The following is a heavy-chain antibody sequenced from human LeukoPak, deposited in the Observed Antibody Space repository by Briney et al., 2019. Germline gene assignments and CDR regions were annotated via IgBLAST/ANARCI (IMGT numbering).Heavy chain of an antibody. CDR1: GGSISSSSYY. CDR3: ARHRSAELDY. CDR2: IYYSGST. Sequence: PSETLSLTCTVSGGSISSSSYYWGWIRQPPGKGLEWIGNIYYSGSTYYNPSLKSRVTISVDTSKNQFSLKLSSVTAADTAVYYCARHRSAELDYWGQGTLVTVSS. J-gene: IGHJ4*02. V-gene: IGHV4-39*01.